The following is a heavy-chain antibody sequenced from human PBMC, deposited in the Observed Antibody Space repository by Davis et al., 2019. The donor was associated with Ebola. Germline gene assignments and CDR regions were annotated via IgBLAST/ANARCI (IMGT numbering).Heavy chain of an antibody. D-gene: IGHD6-13*01. Sequence: MPSETLSLTCAVYGGPFSGYYWSWIRQPPGKGLEWIGEINHSGSTNYNPSLKSRVTISVDTSKNQFSLKLSSVTAAETAVYYCARGRTGYSSSWRYYYYGMDVWGQGTTVTVSS. V-gene: IGHV4-34*01. CDR3: ARGRTGYSSSWRYYYYGMDV. J-gene: IGHJ6*02. CDR2: INHSGST. CDR1: GGPFSGYY.